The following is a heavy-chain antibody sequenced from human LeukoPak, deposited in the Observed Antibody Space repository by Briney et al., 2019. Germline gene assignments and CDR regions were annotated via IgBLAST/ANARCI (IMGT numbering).Heavy chain of an antibody. CDR2: IHPNDGGT. V-gene: IGHV1-46*02. D-gene: IGHD2-15*01. CDR1: GYTFNIYY. J-gene: IGHJ5*02. CDR3: ARGDIDH. Sequence: GASVKVSCKTSGYTFNIYYVQWLRQAPGQGLEWMGVIHPNDGGTTYAQKFQGRIIMTSYTSTSTIYMELSSLKSDDTAVYYCARGDIDHWGQGTLVTVSS.